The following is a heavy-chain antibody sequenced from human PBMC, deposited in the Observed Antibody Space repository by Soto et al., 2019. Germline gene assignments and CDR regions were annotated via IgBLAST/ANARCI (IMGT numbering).Heavy chain of an antibody. CDR2: ISCYNGNT. Sequence: GASVKVSCKASGDIFINCGSTGGRQAPGQGREGMGWISCYNGNTKYADKLQGRDTMTTDTSTTTAYMELRRLRSDDTAVYYCARDEVPAANWLDRWGQGTLVTVSS. CDR3: ARDEVPAANWLDR. V-gene: IGHV1-18*01. J-gene: IGHJ5*02. CDR1: GDIFINCG. D-gene: IGHD2-2*01.